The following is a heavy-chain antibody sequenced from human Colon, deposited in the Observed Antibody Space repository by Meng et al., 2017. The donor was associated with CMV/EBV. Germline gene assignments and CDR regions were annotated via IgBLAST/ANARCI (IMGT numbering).Heavy chain of an antibody. CDR3: ARANDFGRTGSPYYFDS. Sequence: YAWNWIRQPPGKGLEWIGYIYLSGHTHYNPSLRSRVTLSLDTANDRFSLNLTSVTAADTAIYYCARANDFGRTGSPYYFDSWGHGALVTVSS. D-gene: IGHD4/OR15-4a*01. CDR1: YA. V-gene: IGHV4-30-2*01. CDR2: IYLSGHT. J-gene: IGHJ4*01.